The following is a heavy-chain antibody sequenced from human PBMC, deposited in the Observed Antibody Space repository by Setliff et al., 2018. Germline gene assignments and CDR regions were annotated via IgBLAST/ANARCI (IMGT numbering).Heavy chain of an antibody. CDR2: IYYSGST. CDR3: ARVPRFTDTRNAFDI. D-gene: IGHD5-18*01. V-gene: IGHV4-31*03. CDR1: GGSISSGGYY. Sequence: SETLSLTCTVSGGSISSGGYYWSWIRQHPGKGLEWIGYIYYSGSTYYNPSLKSRVTISVDTSKNQFSPKLSSVTAADTAVYYCARVPRFTDTRNAFDIWGQGTMVTVS. J-gene: IGHJ3*02.